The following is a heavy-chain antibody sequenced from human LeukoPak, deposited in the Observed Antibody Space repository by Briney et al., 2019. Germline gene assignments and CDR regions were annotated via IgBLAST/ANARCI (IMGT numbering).Heavy chain of an antibody. V-gene: IGHV4-59*08. Sequence: SETLPLTCSVSGGSISRYYWSWIRQPPGKGLEWIGYIYYSGRANYNPSLKSRVTISIDTSKNHFSLKVSSVTAADTAVYYCARHGGSYSFDSWGQGTLVTVSS. CDR2: IYYSGRA. CDR1: GGSISRYY. J-gene: IGHJ4*02. CDR3: ARHGGSYSFDS. D-gene: IGHD1-26*01.